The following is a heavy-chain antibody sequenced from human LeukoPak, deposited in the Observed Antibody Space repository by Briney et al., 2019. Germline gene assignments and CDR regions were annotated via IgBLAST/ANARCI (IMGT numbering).Heavy chain of an antibody. CDR3: AIVVVPAALGDDAFDI. Sequence: SVKVSCKASGYTFTSYGISWVRQAPGQGLEWMGGIIPIFGTANYAQKFQGRVTITTDESTSTAYMELSSLRSEDTAVYYCAIVVVPAALGDDAFDIWGQGTMVTVSS. CDR2: IIPIFGTA. J-gene: IGHJ3*02. CDR1: GYTFTSYG. D-gene: IGHD2-2*01. V-gene: IGHV1-69*05.